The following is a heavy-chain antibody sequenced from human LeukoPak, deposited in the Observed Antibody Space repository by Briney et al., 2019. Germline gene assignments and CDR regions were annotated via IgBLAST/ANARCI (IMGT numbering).Heavy chain of an antibody. Sequence: GGSLRLSCAASGFTFSNYAMTWVRQAPGKGLEWVSTIGGSGGSTYYADSVKGRFTIARDNSKNTLYLQMNSLRAEDTAVYYCARKAGYYYGSGDYWGQGTLVTVSS. J-gene: IGHJ4*02. CDR1: GFTFSNYA. V-gene: IGHV3-23*01. CDR3: ARKAGYYYGSGDY. D-gene: IGHD3-10*01. CDR2: IGGSGGST.